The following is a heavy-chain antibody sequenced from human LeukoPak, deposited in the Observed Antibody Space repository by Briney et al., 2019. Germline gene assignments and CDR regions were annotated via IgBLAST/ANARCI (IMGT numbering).Heavy chain of an antibody. J-gene: IGHJ4*02. V-gene: IGHV1-2*02. CDR1: GYTFTGYH. D-gene: IGHD1-1*01. CDR3: TTDLPGTTLGDY. CDR2: INPKNGGT. Sequence: ASVKVSCKASGYTFTGYHMHWVRQAPGQGLEWMGEINPKNGGTNYAKKFQGRVTMTRDTSITTAYMELTRLTIDDTAVYYCTTDLPGTTLGDYWGQGTLVTVSS.